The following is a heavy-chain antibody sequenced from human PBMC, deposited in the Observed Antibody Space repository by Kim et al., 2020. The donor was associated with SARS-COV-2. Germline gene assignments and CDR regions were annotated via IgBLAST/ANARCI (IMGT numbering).Heavy chain of an antibody. V-gene: IGHV3-21*01. D-gene: IGHD3-16*02. Sequence: GGSLRLSCAASGFTFSSYSMNWVRQAPGKGLEWVSSISSSSSYIYYADSVKGRFTISRDNAKNSLYLQMNSLRAEDTAVYYCARGAPLGSYRSSVGAFDIWGQGTMVTVSS. CDR2: ISSSSSYI. J-gene: IGHJ3*02. CDR1: GFTFSSYS. CDR3: ARGAPLGSYRSSVGAFDI.